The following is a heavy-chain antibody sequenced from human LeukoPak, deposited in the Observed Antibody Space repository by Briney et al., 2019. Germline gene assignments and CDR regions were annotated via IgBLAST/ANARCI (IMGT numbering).Heavy chain of an antibody. CDR1: GFTFSSYA. CDR3: AKDPASGYFPFYFDY. CDR2: ISGSGGST. J-gene: IGHJ4*02. V-gene: IGHV3-23*01. D-gene: IGHD3-9*01. Sequence: GGSLRLSSAASGFTFSSYAMSWVRQAPGKGLEWVSAISGSGGSTYYADSVKGRFTISRDNSKNTLYLQMNSLRAEDTAVYYCAKDPASGYFPFYFDYWGQGTLVTVSS.